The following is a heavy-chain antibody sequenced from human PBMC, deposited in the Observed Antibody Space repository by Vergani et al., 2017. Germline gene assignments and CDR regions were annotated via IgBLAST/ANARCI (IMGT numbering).Heavy chain of an antibody. J-gene: IGHJ4*02. CDR3: ARDPLYCSGGSCYPYYFDY. D-gene: IGHD2-15*01. Sequence: QVQLVQSGAEVKKPGASVKVSCKASGYTFTGYYMHWVRQAPGQGLEWMGWINPNSGGTNYAQKFQGRVTMTRDTSISTAYMELSRLRSDDTAVYYCARDPLYCSGGSCYPYYFDYWGQGTLVTVSS. V-gene: IGHV1-2*02. CDR1: GYTFTGYY. CDR2: INPNSGGT.